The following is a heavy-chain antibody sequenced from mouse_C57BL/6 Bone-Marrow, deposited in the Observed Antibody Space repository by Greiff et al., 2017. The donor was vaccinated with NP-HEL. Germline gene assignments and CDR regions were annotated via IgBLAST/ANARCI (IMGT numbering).Heavy chain of an antibody. CDR3: ARGGYYGVDY. CDR2: ISDGGSYT. Sequence: EVKVVESGGGLVKPGGSLKLSCAASGFTFSSYAMSWVRQTPEKRLEWVATISDGGSYTYYPDNVKGRFTISRVNAKNNLYLQMSHLKSEDTAMYYCARGGYYGVDYWGQGTTLTVSS. V-gene: IGHV5-4*03. CDR1: GFTFSSYA. D-gene: IGHD1-1*01. J-gene: IGHJ2*01.